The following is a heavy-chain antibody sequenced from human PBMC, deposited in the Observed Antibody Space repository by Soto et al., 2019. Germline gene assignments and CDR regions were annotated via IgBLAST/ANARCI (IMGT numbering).Heavy chain of an antibody. CDR1: GFTFSSYG. Sequence: PGGSLRLSCAASGFTFSSYGMHWVRQAPGMGLEWVAVISYDGSNKYYADSVKGRFTISRDNSKNTLYLQMNSLRAEDTAVYYCAKDNVAYYYDSSGYIAPDYWGQGTLVTVSS. CDR3: AKDNVAYYYDSSGYIAPDY. J-gene: IGHJ4*02. V-gene: IGHV3-30*18. CDR2: ISYDGSNK. D-gene: IGHD3-22*01.